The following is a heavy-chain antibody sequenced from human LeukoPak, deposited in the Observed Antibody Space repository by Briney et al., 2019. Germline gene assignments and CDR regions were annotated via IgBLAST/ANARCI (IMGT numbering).Heavy chain of an antibody. Sequence: GGSLRLSCAASGFTFSSYAMSWVRQAPGKGLEWVSAISGSGDSTYYADFVKGRFTISRDNSKNTLYLQMNSLRAEDTAVYYCARGYCSSTSCPVDYWGQGTLVTVSS. CDR3: ARGYCSSTSCPVDY. D-gene: IGHD2-2*01. CDR1: GFTFSSYA. J-gene: IGHJ4*02. V-gene: IGHV3-23*01. CDR2: ISGSGDST.